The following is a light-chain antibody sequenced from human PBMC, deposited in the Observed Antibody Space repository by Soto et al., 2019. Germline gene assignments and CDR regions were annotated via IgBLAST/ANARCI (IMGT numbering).Light chain of an antibody. Sequence: QPALTQPASVSGSPGQSVTISCSGSDIGNYNLVSWYNHLTGRAPKLLIFEVTMRPSGISDRFSGSKSASTASLTLSGLKAEDEVDYYCASYAGSRTYVLWSGTKLT. CDR2: EVT. CDR3: ASYAGSRTYV. V-gene: IGLV2-23*02. J-gene: IGLJ1*01. CDR1: SDIGNYNL.